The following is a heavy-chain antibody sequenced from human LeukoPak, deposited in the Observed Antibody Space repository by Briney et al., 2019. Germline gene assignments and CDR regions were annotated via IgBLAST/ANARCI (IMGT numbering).Heavy chain of an antibody. CDR3: ARDPPDYSDHNNWFDP. CDR2: ISGSSSRI. D-gene: IGHD4-17*01. Sequence: PGGSLRLSCAASGFTFSSFSMNWVRQAPGKGPEWLAYISGSSSRIYYADSVKGRFTISRGNAKNSLYLQMNGLRDEDTAVYYCARDPPDYSDHNNWFDPWGQGTLVTVSS. V-gene: IGHV3-48*02. CDR1: GFTFSSFS. J-gene: IGHJ5*02.